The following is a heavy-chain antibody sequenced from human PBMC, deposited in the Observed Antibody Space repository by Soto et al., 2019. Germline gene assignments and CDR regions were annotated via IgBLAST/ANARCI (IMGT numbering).Heavy chain of an antibody. CDR3: ARAGQQLAYGMDV. CDR1: GFTFSTYA. V-gene: IGHV3-13*04. J-gene: IGHJ6*02. D-gene: IGHD6-13*01. CDR2: IGTAGDR. Sequence: EVQLVESGGGLVQPGGSLGLSSEASGFTFSTYAMHWVRQATGKGLEWVPAIGTAGDRYYPGSVKGRFTISRENAKNSLSLQMNSLRAGDTAVYYCARAGQQLAYGMDVWGQGTTVTVSS.